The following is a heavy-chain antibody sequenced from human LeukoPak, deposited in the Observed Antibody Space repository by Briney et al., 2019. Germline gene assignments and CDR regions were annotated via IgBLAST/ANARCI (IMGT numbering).Heavy chain of an antibody. V-gene: IGHV1-18*01. CDR1: GYTFSDFG. Sequence: ASVKVSCKASGYTFSDFGISWVRQAPGQGLEWMGWISAYNGNADYAQKLQGRVTMTTDTSTSTAYMELRSLRSDDTAVYYCARRSRFGELFYWGQGTLVTVSS. J-gene: IGHJ4*02. D-gene: IGHD3-10*01. CDR3: ARRSRFGELFY. CDR2: ISAYNGNA.